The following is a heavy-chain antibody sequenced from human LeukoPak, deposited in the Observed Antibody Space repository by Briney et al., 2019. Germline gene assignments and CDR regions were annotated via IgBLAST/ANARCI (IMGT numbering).Heavy chain of an antibody. CDR3: MGYGGNSF. D-gene: IGHD4-23*01. CDR1: GFTFSSYG. V-gene: IGHV3-30*03. Sequence: GGSLRLSCAASGFTFSSYGMHWVRQAPGKGLEWVAVISYDGSNKYYADSVKGRFTISRDHSENTLYLQMNSLRAEDTALYYCMGYGGNSFWGQGTLVTVPS. CDR2: ISYDGSNK. J-gene: IGHJ4*02.